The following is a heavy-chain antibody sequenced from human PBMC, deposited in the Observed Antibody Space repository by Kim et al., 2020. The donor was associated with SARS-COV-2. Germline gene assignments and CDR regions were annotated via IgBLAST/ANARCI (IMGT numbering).Heavy chain of an antibody. D-gene: IGHD3-16*01. CDR3: ARDHGGGGIDY. CDR2: T. V-gene: IGHV4-59*01. J-gene: IGHJ4*02. Sequence: TNTNPPLKSRVTTSVDTSKNQFSLELSSVTAADTAVYYCARDHGGGGIDYWGQGALVTVSS.